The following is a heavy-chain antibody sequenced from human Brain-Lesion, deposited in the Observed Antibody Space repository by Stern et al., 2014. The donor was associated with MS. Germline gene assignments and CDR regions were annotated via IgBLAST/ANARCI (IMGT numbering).Heavy chain of an antibody. Sequence: QVQLQQSGPGLVKPSQTLSLSCTVSGGSISSGGYYWSWLGQAAGKGLEWSGRIFNSGSASTNPSLTRRGTTSINTSKNHFPIRRTAKTAADTAVYYCARGRVVPGFQYYATDVWGQGTTVIVSS. CDR3: ARGRVVPGFQYYATDV. CDR1: GGSISSGGYY. D-gene: IGHD2-2*01. J-gene: IGHJ6*02. CDR2: IFNSGSA. V-gene: IGHV4-61*02.